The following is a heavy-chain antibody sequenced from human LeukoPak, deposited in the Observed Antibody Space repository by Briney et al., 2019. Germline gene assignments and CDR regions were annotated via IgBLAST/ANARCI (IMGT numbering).Heavy chain of an antibody. CDR2: IYSGSST. CDR1: GFTVSSNY. CDR3: AREMATTPYYYYGMDV. Sequence: GGSLRLSCAASGFTVSSNYMSWVRQAPGKGLEWVSVIYSGSSTYYADSVKGRFTISRGNSKNTLYLQMNSLRAEDTAVYYCAREMATTPYYYYGMDVWGQGTTVTVSS. V-gene: IGHV3-66*02. D-gene: IGHD5-24*01. J-gene: IGHJ6*02.